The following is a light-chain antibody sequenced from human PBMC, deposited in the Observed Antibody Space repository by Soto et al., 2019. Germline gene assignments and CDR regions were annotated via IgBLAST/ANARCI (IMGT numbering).Light chain of an antibody. V-gene: IGKV1-16*02. J-gene: IGKJ5*01. Sequence: DIRMTQSPSSLSASVGDRVTITCRGSQGISNYLAWFQQNPGQAPKSRIYAASSLQSGVPSKFSGSGSATDITLTTSSLPPKDFATYYWQQYNCYPITFGQGPRLEIK. CDR3: QQYNCYPIT. CDR2: AAS. CDR1: QGISNY.